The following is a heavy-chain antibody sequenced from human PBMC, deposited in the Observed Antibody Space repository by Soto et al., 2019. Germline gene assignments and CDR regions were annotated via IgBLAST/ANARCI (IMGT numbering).Heavy chain of an antibody. D-gene: IGHD4-4*01. CDR3: ARDLDGASSNYPALYGMDV. CDR1: GGSISSGGYY. V-gene: IGHV4-61*08. CDR2: IYYSGST. J-gene: IGHJ6*02. Sequence: SETLSLTCTVSGGSISSGGYYWSWIRQPPGKGLEWIGYIYYSGSTNYNPSLKSRVTISVDTSKNQFSLKLSSVTAADTAVYYCARDLDGASSNYPALYGMDVWGQGTTVTVSS.